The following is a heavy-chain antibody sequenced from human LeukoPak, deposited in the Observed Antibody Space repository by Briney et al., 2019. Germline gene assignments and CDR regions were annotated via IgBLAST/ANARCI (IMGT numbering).Heavy chain of an antibody. D-gene: IGHD2-21*02. CDR3: AREGDRGVTIPYFDY. J-gene: IGHJ4*02. Sequence: PGGSLRLSCAASGFIVSSNYMSWVRQAPGKGLEWVSVINSGGSTNYADSVKRRFTISRDNSKNTLYLQMNSLRAEDTAVYYCAREGDRGVTIPYFDYWGQGTLVTVSS. CDR1: GFIVSSNY. V-gene: IGHV3-66*01. CDR2: INSGGST.